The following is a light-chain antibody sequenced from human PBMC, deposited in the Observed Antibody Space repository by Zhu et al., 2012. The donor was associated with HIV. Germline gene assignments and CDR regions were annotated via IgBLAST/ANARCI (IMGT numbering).Light chain of an antibody. CDR2: GAS. CDR1: QSVTSNY. V-gene: IGKV3-20*01. CDR3: QQYGSSPT. J-gene: IGKJ1*01. Sequence: DIVLTQSPGTLSLSPGERATLSCRASQSVTSNYLAWYQQKPGQGPRLLIYGASSRATGITDRFTGSGSGTDFTLTISRLEPEDFAVYYCQQYGSSPTFGQGTKVEIK.